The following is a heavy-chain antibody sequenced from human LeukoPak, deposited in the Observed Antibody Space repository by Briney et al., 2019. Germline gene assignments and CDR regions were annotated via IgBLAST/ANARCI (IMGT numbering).Heavy chain of an antibody. J-gene: IGHJ4*02. CDR3: ARGDYDILTVYYKDIDY. CDR1: GFTFSDYY. Sequence: GGSLRLSCAASGFTFSDYYMSWIRQAPGKGLERVSYISSSGSTIYYADSVKAPFTISTDNAKYSLYLQMNSLRAEDTAVYYCARGDYDILTVYYKDIDYWGQGTLVTVSS. CDR2: ISSSGSTI. V-gene: IGHV3-11*01. D-gene: IGHD3-9*01.